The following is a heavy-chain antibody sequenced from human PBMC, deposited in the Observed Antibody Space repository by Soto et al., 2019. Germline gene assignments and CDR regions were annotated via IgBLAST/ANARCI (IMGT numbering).Heavy chain of an antibody. V-gene: IGHV1-58*01. D-gene: IGHD3-10*01. CDR2: IVVGSGNT. CDR3: ARLLKGSYYFDY. CDR1: GFTFTSSA. J-gene: IGHJ4*02. Sequence: SVKVSCKASGFTFTSSAVQWVRQARGQRLEWIGWIVVGSGNTNYAQKFQDRVTITRDTSTSTAYMELRSLRSDDTAVYYCARLLKGSYYFDYWGQGTLVTVSS.